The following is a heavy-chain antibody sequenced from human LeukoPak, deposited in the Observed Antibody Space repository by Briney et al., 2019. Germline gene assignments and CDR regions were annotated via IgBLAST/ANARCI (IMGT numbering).Heavy chain of an antibody. J-gene: IGHJ4*02. V-gene: IGHV3-23*01. CDR1: GFTFSNFG. CDR3: VTYRQVLLPFES. Sequence: GGSLRLSCAASGFTFSNFGMAWVRQAPGKGLEWVSAIDASGRNTHYAGSVKGRFSISRDNSKNTLILQMNSLRVEDTAVYYCVTYRQVLLPFESWGQGTLVTVSS. D-gene: IGHD2-8*02. CDR2: IDASGRNT.